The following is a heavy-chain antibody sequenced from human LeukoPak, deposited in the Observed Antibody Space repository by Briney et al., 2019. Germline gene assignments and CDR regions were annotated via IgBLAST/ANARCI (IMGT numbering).Heavy chain of an antibody. CDR3: ARALGAFDI. V-gene: IGHV4-34*01. Sequence: SETLSLTCAVYGGSFSGYYWSWIRQSPGKGLEWIAEISQNGDSNYNPSLKSRVTISLDTSKNQLSLKLNSVTAADTAVYYCARALGAFDIWGQGTMVTVS. J-gene: IGHJ3*02. CDR2: ISQNGDS. CDR1: GGSFSGYY.